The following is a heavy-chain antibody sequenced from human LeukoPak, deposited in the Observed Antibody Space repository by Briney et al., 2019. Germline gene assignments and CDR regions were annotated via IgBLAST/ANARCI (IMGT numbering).Heavy chain of an antibody. D-gene: IGHD3-10*01. V-gene: IGHV4-61*02. CDR3: ARDEKSGSGSYYHY. J-gene: IGHJ4*02. CDR1: GGSISSTGYY. CDR2: IYTSGST. Sequence: SQTLSLTCTVSGGSISSTGYYWTWIRQPAGKGLEWIGRIYTSGSTNYNPSLKSRVTMSVDTSKNQFSLKLSSVTAADTAVYYCARDEKSGSGSYYHYWGQGTLVTVSS.